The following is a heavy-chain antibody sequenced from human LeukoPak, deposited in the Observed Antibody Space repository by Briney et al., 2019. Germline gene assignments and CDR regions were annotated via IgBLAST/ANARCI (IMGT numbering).Heavy chain of an antibody. Sequence: SLRLSCAASGFTFDDYAMHWVRQAPGKGLEWVSGLSWNSGSIGYADPVKGRFTISRDNAKNSLYLQMNSLRAEDTALYYCAKGGYSSSSPIDYWGQGTLVTVSS. CDR3: AKGGYSSSSPIDY. D-gene: IGHD6-6*01. J-gene: IGHJ4*02. V-gene: IGHV3-9*01. CDR2: LSWNSGSI. CDR1: GFTFDDYA.